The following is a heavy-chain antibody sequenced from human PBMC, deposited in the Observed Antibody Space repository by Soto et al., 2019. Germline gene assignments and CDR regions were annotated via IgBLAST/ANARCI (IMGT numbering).Heavy chain of an antibody. V-gene: IGHV4-59*08. CDR3: ARRYGGAFDI. D-gene: IGHD4-17*01. CDR2: VYYRGST. Sequence: PQRRSLTWTVSAGFISMYYGGWVRQPPEKGRGWVGYVYYRGSTTYNPPLKSRVTISVDTSKTQFSLKLSSVTAADTAVYYCARRYGGAFDIWGQGTMVT. J-gene: IGHJ3*02. CDR1: AGFISMYY.